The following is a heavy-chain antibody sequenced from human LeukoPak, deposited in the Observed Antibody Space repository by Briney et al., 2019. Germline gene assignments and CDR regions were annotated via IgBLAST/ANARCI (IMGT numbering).Heavy chain of an antibody. CDR3: ARDQIAAAGTPLNY. D-gene: IGHD6-13*01. V-gene: IGHV4-4*09. CDR1: GGSISSYY. CDR2: IYTSGST. Sequence: PSETLSLTCTVSGGSISSYYWSWIRQPPGKGLEWIGYIYTSGSTNYNPSLKSRVTISVDTSKNQFSLKLSSVTAADTAVYYCARDQIAAAGTPLNYWGQGTLVTVSS. J-gene: IGHJ4*02.